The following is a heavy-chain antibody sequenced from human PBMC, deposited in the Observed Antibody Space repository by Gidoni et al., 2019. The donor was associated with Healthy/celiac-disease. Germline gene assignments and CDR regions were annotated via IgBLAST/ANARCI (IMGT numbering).Heavy chain of an antibody. CDR1: GFTFSHHY. D-gene: IGHD3-22*01. CDR3: ARGPYYDSSGYYAYFDY. V-gene: IGHV3-72*01. J-gene: IGHJ4*02. Sequence: EVQLVESGGGLVQPGGSLRLSCAASGFTFSHHYMDWVRQAPGKGLEWVGRTRNKANSYTTEYAASVKGRFTISRDDSKNSLYLQMNSLKTEDTAVYYCARGPYYDSSGYYAYFDYWGQGTLVTVSS. CDR2: TRNKANSYTT.